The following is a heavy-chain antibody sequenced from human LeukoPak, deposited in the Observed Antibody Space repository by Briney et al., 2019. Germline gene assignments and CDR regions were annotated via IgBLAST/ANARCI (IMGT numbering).Heavy chain of an antibody. J-gene: IGHJ4*02. Sequence: PSETLSLTCTVSGGSISSYYWSWIRQPPGKGLEWIGYIYYSGSTNYNPSLKSRVTISVDTSKNQFSLKLSSVTAADTAVYYCASSPLSDDILTGQLDYWGQGTLVTVSS. V-gene: IGHV4-59*08. CDR1: GGSISSYY. CDR2: IYYSGST. CDR3: ASSPLSDDILTGQLDY. D-gene: IGHD3-9*01.